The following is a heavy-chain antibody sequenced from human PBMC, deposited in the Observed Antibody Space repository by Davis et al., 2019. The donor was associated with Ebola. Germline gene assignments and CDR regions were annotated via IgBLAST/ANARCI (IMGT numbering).Heavy chain of an antibody. J-gene: IGHJ4*02. CDR1: GGTFSSYA. D-gene: IGHD3-3*01. Sequence: SVKVSCKASGGTFSSYAISWVRQAPGQGLEWMGGIIPIFGTANYAQKFQGRVTITADKSTSTAYMELSSLRSEDTAVYYCARNYDFWSGYYVEWGQGTLVTVSS. CDR3: ARNYDFWSGYYVE. CDR2: IIPIFGTA. V-gene: IGHV1-69*06.